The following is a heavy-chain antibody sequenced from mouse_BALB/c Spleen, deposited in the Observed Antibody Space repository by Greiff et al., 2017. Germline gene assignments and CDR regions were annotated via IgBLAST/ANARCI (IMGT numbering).Heavy chain of an antibody. J-gene: IGHJ4*01. CDR3: ARGLLWYYAMDY. V-gene: IGHV3-6*02. Sequence: ESGPGLVKPSQSLSLTCSVTGYSITSGYYWNWIRQFPGNKLEWMGYISYDGSNNYNPSLKNRISITRDTSKNQFFLKLNSVTTEDTATYYCARGLLWYYAMDYWGQGTSVTVSS. CDR1: GYSITSGYY. D-gene: IGHD1-1*02. CDR2: ISYDGSN.